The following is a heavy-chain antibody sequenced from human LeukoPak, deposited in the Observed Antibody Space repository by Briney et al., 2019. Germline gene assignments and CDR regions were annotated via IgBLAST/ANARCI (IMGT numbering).Heavy chain of an antibody. CDR2: ITSSGGTT. J-gene: IGHJ4*02. V-gene: IGHV3-23*01. CDR1: GFPFSTYA. Sequence: QPGGSLRLSCAASGFPFSTYAMSWVRQAPGKGLEWVTTITSSGGTTYYADPVKGRVTISRDNSMNTVYLQMNNLRAEDTAVYYCAKLPKVLAYFDYWGQGTLVTVSS. CDR3: AKLPKVLAYFDY. D-gene: IGHD3-3*01.